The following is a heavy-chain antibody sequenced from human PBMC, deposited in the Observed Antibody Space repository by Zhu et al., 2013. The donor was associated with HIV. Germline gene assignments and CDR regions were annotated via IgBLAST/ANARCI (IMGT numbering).Heavy chain of an antibody. J-gene: IGHJ2*01. CDR2: IIPIFGTA. D-gene: IGHD6-13*01. Sequence: QVQLVQSGAEVKKPGSSVKVSCKASGGTFSSYAISWVRQAPGQGLEWMGGIIPIFGTANYAQKFQGRVTITADKSTSTAYMELSSLRSEDTAVYYCARFGAAAGFAPGHGHVDFDRLGPWPPVVTVS. V-gene: IGHV1-69*06. CDR3: ARFGAAAGFAPGHGHVDFDR. CDR1: GGTFSSYA.